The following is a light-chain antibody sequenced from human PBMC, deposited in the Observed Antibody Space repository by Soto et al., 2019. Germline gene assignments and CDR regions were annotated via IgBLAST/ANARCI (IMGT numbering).Light chain of an antibody. Sequence: QCALTQPPSASGSPGQSVAISCTGTSSDVGGYNYVSWYQQHPGKAPKLMIYEVNKRPSGVPDRFSGSKSGNTASLTVSGLQAEDEADYYCSSYAGSSNVFGTGTKVTV. J-gene: IGLJ1*01. CDR2: EVN. CDR1: SSDVGGYNY. CDR3: SSYAGSSNV. V-gene: IGLV2-8*01.